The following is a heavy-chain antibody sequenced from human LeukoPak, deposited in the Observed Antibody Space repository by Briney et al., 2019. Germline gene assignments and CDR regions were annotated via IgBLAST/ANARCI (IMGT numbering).Heavy chain of an antibody. D-gene: IGHD3-3*01. Sequence: GGSLRLSCAASGFTFSSYGMHWVRQAPGKGLEWVAFIRYDGSNKYYADSVKGRFTISRDNSKNTLYLQMNSLRAEDTAVYYCAKDGPAKYDFWSGYPDYWGQGTLVTVSS. CDR1: GFTFSSYG. CDR2: IRYDGSNK. J-gene: IGHJ4*02. V-gene: IGHV3-30*02. CDR3: AKDGPAKYDFWSGYPDY.